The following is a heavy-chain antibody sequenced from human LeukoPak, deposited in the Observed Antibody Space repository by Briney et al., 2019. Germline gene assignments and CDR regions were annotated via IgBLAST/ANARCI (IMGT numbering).Heavy chain of an antibody. CDR2: FPGDSDS. D-gene: IGHD1/OR15-1a*01. CDR3: ATSESQTRFDY. CDR1: GYRFTTYW. J-gene: IGHJ4*02. V-gene: IGHV5-51*01. Sequence: GESLKISCKGSGYRFTTYWIGWVRQLPGKGLEWMGIFPGDSDSSYSPSFQGQVTISADKSFNTAYLQWSSLKASDTAMYYCATSESQTRFDYWGQGTLVTVSS.